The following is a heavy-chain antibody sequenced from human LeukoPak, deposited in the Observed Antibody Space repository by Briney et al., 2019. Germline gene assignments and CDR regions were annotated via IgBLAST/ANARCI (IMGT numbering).Heavy chain of an antibody. Sequence: SETLSLTCTVSGCSISSYYWSWHRQPPGKGLVWCGYIYYSGSTNYNPSLKSRVTISVDTSKKQFFLKMSLVTAADTAVYYCARDSIPGYSSSWYYYGMDVWGQGTTVTLSS. CDR3: ARDSIPGYSSSWYYYGMDV. J-gene: IGHJ6*02. D-gene: IGHD6-13*01. CDR2: IYYSGST. V-gene: IGHV4-59*01. CDR1: GCSISSYY.